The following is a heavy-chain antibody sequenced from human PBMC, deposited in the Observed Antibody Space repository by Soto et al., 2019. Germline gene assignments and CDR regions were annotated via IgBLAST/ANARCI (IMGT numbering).Heavy chain of an antibody. CDR2: MNPNSGNT. D-gene: IGHD3-3*02. Sequence: QVQLVQSGAEVKKPGASVKVSCKASGYTFTSYDINWVRQATGQGLEWMGWMNPNSGNTGYAQKCQGSCTMARHTSIRHAYMELDGLGSEETAVYYCWGGIFVAGAVRGGGHAFDIWGQGTMVTVSS. V-gene: IGHV1-8*01. CDR3: WGGIFVAGAVRGGGHAFDI. J-gene: IGHJ3*02. CDR1: GYTFTSYD.